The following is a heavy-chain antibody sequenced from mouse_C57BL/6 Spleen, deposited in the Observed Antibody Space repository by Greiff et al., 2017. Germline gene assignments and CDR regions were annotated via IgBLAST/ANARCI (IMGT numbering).Heavy chain of an antibody. CDR2: ISSGSSTI. CDR1: GFTFSDYG. Sequence: EVKLQESGGGLVKPGGSLKLSCAASGFTFSDYGMHWVRQAPEKGLEWVAYISSGSSTIYYADTVKGRFTISRDNAKNTLFLQMTSLRSEDTAMYYCARVLPTYAMDYWGQGTSVTVSS. D-gene: IGHD1-1*01. V-gene: IGHV5-17*01. J-gene: IGHJ4*01. CDR3: ARVLPTYAMDY.